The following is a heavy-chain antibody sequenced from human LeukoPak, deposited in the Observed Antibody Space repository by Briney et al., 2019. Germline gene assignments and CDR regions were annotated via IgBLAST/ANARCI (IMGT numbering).Heavy chain of an antibody. CDR2: IYHSGST. CDR3: ARAAGFWSGYRNWFDP. J-gene: IGHJ5*02. D-gene: IGHD3-3*01. V-gene: IGHV4-30-2*01. Sequence: SETLSLTCTVSGGSISSGGYYWCWIRQPPGKGLEWIGYIYHSGSTYYNPSLKSRVTISVDRSKNQFSLKLSSVTAADTAVYYCARAAGFWSGYRNWFDPWGQGTLVTVSS. CDR1: GGSISSGGYY.